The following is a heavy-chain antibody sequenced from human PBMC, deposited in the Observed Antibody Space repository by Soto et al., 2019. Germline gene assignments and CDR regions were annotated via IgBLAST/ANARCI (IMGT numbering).Heavy chain of an antibody. CDR3: ARVVRDFWSGLSDY. Sequence: SETLSLTCTVSGGSISSGGYYWSWIRQHPGKGLEWIGYIYYSGSTYYNPSLKSRVTISVDTSKNQFSLKLSSVTAADTAVYYCARVVRDFWSGLSDYWGQGTLVTVSS. V-gene: IGHV4-31*03. D-gene: IGHD3-3*01. CDR1: GGSISSGGYY. J-gene: IGHJ4*02. CDR2: IYYSGST.